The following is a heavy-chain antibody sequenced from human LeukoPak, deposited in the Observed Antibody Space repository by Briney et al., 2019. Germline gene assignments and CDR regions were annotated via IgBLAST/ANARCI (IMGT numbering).Heavy chain of an antibody. D-gene: IGHD5-24*01. J-gene: IGHJ6*03. CDR3: AKDRDEGLFYYYYYMDV. V-gene: IGHV3-30*02. Sequence: GGSLRLSCAASGFTFSSYGIHWVRQAPGKGLEWVALVRYDGSDKYYAGSVKGRFTISRDNSKNTLYLQMTSLRAEDTAVYYCAKDRDEGLFYYYYYMDVWGKGTTVTVSS. CDR2: VRYDGSDK. CDR1: GFTFSSYG.